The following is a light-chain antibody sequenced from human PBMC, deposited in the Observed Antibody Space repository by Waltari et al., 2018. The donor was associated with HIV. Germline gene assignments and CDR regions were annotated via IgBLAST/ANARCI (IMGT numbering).Light chain of an antibody. CDR3: AAWDDSLNGWV. CDR1: SSNIDSNI. J-gene: IGLJ3*02. Sequence: QSVLTQPPSASGTPGPRVTISCSGSSSNIDSNIVNWYQQLPGTGPKRLIYSNNQRPSGVPDRFSGSKSGTSASLAISGLQSEDEADYYCAAWDDSLNGWVFGGGTKLTVL. V-gene: IGLV1-44*01. CDR2: SNN.